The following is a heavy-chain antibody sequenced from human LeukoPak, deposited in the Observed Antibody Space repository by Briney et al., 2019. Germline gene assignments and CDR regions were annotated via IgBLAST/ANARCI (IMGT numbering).Heavy chain of an antibody. CDR2: ISSSGSPI. CDR3: ARDDYGDFWYFDL. J-gene: IGHJ2*01. D-gene: IGHD4-17*01. Sequence: PGGSLRLSCAASGFTFSSYSMNWVRQAPGKGLEWISFISSSGSPIYYAGSVTGRFTISRDNGKNSLYLQMNSLRDEDTAVYYCARDDYGDFWYFDLWGRGTLVTVSS. CDR1: GFTFSSYS. V-gene: IGHV3-48*02.